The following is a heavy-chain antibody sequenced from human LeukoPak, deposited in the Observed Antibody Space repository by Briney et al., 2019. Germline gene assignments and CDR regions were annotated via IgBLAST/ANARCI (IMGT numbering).Heavy chain of an antibody. J-gene: IGHJ5*02. D-gene: IGHD3-22*01. V-gene: IGHV1-18*01. CDR1: GYTFTSYG. CDR3: ARTEDYYDSSGYYFNWFDP. Sequence: ASVKVSCKASGYTFTSYGISWVRQAPGQGLEWMGWLSAYNGNTNYAQKLQGRVTMTTDTSTSTAYMELRSLRSDDTAVYYCARTEDYYDSSGYYFNWFDPWGQGTLVTVSS. CDR2: LSAYNGNT.